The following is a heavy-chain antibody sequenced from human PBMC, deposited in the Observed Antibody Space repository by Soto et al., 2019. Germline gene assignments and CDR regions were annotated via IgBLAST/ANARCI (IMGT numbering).Heavy chain of an antibody. CDR2: IIPILGIA. CDR1: GGTFSSYT. CDR3: ARGDDILTRPPQPLYYYYYMDV. Sequence: QVQLVQSGAEVKKPGSSVKVSCKASGGTFSSYTISWVRQAPGQGLEWMGRIIPILGIANYAQKFQGRVTITADKSTSTAYMELSSLRSEDTAVYYCARGDDILTRPPQPLYYYYYMDVWGKGSTFTVSS. J-gene: IGHJ6*03. D-gene: IGHD3-9*01. V-gene: IGHV1-69*02.